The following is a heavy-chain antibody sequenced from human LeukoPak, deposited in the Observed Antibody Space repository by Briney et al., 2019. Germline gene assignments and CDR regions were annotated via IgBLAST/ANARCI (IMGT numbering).Heavy chain of an antibody. CDR1: GFTFSSYW. V-gene: IGHV3-7*01. D-gene: IGHD2-21*02. CDR3: AKDISGGDCPDY. CDR2: IKKDGSDK. Sequence: GGSLRLSCAASGFTFSSYWMSWVRQAPGKGLEWVANIKKDGSDKYYADSVKGRFTISRDNSKNTLYLQMNSLRADDTAVYYCAKDISGGDCPDYWGQGTLVTVSS. J-gene: IGHJ4*02.